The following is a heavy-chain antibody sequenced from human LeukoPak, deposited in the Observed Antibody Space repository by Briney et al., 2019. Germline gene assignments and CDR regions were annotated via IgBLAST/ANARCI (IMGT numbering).Heavy chain of an antibody. J-gene: IGHJ4*02. CDR1: GLPIADFA. CDR3: AKESGKFDY. V-gene: IGHV3-43*02. CDR2: ISGNGVST. Sequence: GGSLRLSCVASGLPIADFAMHWVRQAPGKGLEWVSLISGNGVSTFYADSVKGRFSISRDNSKNSLYLEMNSLRTEDAAMYYCAKESGKFDYWGQGTLVTVSS.